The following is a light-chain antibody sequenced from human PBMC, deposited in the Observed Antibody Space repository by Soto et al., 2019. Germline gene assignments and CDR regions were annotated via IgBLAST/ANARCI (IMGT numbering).Light chain of an antibody. CDR2: DTS. CDR1: QTIGTF. J-gene: IGKJ2*01. Sequence: DIQMTQSPSSLSASVGDRVTIACRASQTIGTFLNWYQQEPGKAPKVLIYDTSFLQYGVPSRFSGSGSGTDVTRTISSLQPEDFATYFCQQSDTTPYTFGQGTILEI. V-gene: IGKV1-39*01. CDR3: QQSDTTPYT.